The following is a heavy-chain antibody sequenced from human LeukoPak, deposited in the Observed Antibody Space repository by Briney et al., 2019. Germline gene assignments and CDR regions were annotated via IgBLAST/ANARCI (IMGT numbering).Heavy chain of an antibody. V-gene: IGHV3-23*01. Sequence: GGSLRLSCAASGFTFSSYAMSWVRQAPGKGLEWVSAISGSGGSTYYADSVKGRFTISRDNSKNTLYLQMNSLRAEDTAVYYCARGGLYQTDPPFDYWGQGTLVTVSS. CDR1: GFTFSSYA. J-gene: IGHJ4*02. CDR2: ISGSGGST. CDR3: ARGGLYQTDPPFDY. D-gene: IGHD1-14*01.